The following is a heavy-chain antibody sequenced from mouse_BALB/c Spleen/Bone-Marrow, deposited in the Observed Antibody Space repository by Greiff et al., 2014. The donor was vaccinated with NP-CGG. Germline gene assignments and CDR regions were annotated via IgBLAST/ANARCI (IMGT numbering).Heavy chain of an antibody. Sequence: EVKLEESGAELVKPGASVKLSCTASGFNIKDTYMHWVKQRPEQGLEWIGRIDPANGNTNYDPRFQGKATITADTSSNTAYLQLSSLTSEDTAVYYCAIYYYGSSGFAYWGQGTLVTVSA. CDR1: GFNIKDTY. CDR2: IDPANGNT. D-gene: IGHD1-1*01. CDR3: AIYYYGSSGFAY. V-gene: IGHV14-3*02. J-gene: IGHJ3*01.